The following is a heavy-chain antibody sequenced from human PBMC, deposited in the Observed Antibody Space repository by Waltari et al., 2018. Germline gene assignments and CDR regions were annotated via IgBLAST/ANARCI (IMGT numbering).Heavy chain of an antibody. J-gene: IGHJ4*02. CDR1: GFTFSSYS. CDR2: ISSSRSTI. CDR3: ARRGATMEAFDY. Sequence: EVQLVESGGGLVQPGGSLRLSCAASGFTFSSYSMNWVRQAPGKGLDGVSDISSSRSTIDYADSVKGRFTISRDNAKNSLYLQMNSLRAEDTAVYYCARRGATMEAFDYWGQGTLVTVSS. D-gene: IGHD1-26*01. V-gene: IGHV3-48*01.